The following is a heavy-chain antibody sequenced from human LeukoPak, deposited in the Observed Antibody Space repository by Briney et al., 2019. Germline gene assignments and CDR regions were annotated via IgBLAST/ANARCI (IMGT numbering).Heavy chain of an antibody. CDR3: ARGSTYYDSSGQVPFDY. Sequence: GGSLRLSRAASGFTFSSYAMHWVRQAPGKGLEWGSYISGSSSTIYYADSVKGRFTISRDNGKNTLYLQMNSLRAEDTAVYYCARGSTYYDSSGQVPFDYWGQGTLVTVSS. D-gene: IGHD3-22*01. CDR2: ISGSSSTI. V-gene: IGHV3-48*01. CDR1: GFTFSSYA. J-gene: IGHJ4*02.